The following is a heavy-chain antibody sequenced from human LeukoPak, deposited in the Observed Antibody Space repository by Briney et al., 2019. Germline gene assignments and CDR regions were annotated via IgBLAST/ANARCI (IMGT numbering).Heavy chain of an antibody. CDR3: AKSIVTMIVVPPVGY. V-gene: IGHV3-23*01. Sequence: PGGSLRLSCAASGFTFSSYWMSWVRQALGKWLEWVSAISGSGGSTYYADSVKGRFTISRDNSKNTLYLQMNSLRAEDTAVYYCAKSIVTMIVVPPVGYWGQGTLVTVSS. CDR1: GFTFSSYW. D-gene: IGHD3-22*01. J-gene: IGHJ4*02. CDR2: ISGSGGST.